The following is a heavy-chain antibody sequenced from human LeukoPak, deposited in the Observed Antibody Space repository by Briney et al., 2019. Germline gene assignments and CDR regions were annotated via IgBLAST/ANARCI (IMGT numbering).Heavy chain of an antibody. J-gene: IGHJ6*03. CDR1: GFTFSSYW. CDR2: IKQDGSEK. Sequence: SGGSLRLSCAASGFTFSSYWMSCVRQAPGKGLEWVANIKQDGSEKYYVDSVKGRFTISRDNAKNSLYLQMNSLRAEDTAVYYCARSGPSFYYYGSGSYYRDYYYYYMDVWGKGTTVTVSS. CDR3: ARSGPSFYYYGSGSYYRDYYYYYMDV. V-gene: IGHV3-7*01. D-gene: IGHD3-10*01.